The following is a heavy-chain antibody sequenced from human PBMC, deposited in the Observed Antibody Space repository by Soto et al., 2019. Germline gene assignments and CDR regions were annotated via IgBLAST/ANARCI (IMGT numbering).Heavy chain of an antibody. Sequence: GSLRLSCAASGFTVSSNYMSWVRQAPGKGLEWVSVIYSGGSTYYADSVKGRFTISRHNSKNTLYLQMNSLRAEDTAVYYCARGSYYYDSSGYYYAYWGQGTLVTVSS. CDR3: ARGSYYYDSSGYYYAY. D-gene: IGHD3-22*01. J-gene: IGHJ4*02. CDR2: IYSGGST. CDR1: GFTVSSNY. V-gene: IGHV3-53*04.